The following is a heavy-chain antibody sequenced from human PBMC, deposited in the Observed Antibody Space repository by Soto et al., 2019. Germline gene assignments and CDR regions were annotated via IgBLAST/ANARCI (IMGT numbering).Heavy chain of an antibody. CDR1: GYTFTGYA. Sequence: ASVKVSCKASGYTFTGYAMHWVRQAPGQSLEWMGWINAGNGNTKYSQKLQGRVTITRDTSASTAYMELISLRSEDTSVYYCARDLFSNWNYNYYMDVWGKGTTVTVSS. D-gene: IGHD1-7*01. J-gene: IGHJ6*03. CDR2: INAGNGNT. CDR3: ARDLFSNWNYNYYMDV. V-gene: IGHV1-3*01.